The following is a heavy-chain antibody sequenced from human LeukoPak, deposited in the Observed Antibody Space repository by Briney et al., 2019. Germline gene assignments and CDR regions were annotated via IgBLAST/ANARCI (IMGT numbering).Heavy chain of an antibody. Sequence: ASVKVSCKASGYTFTGYYMHWVRQAPGQGLEWMGWINPNSGGTNYAQKFQGRVTMTRGTSISTAYMELSRLRSDDTAVYYCARDVDIVVVPAADVVSWFDPWGQGTLVTVSS. CDR3: ARDVDIVVVPAADVVSWFDP. D-gene: IGHD2-2*03. J-gene: IGHJ5*02. V-gene: IGHV1-2*02. CDR2: INPNSGGT. CDR1: GYTFTGYY.